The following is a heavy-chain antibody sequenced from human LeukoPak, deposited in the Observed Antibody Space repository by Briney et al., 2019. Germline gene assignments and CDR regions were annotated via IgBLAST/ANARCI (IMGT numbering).Heavy chain of an antibody. D-gene: IGHD1-26*01. J-gene: IGHJ4*02. CDR1: GGTFSSYA. V-gene: IGHV1-69*01. CDR3: AHLGATPLYS. CDR2: IIPIFGTA. Sequence: SVKVSCKASGGTFSSYAISSVRQAPGQGLEWMGGIIPIFGTANYAQKLQGRVTITADESTSTAYMELSRLRSDDTAVYYCAHLGATPLYSWGQGTLVTVSS.